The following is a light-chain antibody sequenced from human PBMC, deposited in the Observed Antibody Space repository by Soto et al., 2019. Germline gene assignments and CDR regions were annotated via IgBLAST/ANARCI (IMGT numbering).Light chain of an antibody. V-gene: IGKV3-15*01. CDR3: QQYNNWPPAYT. CDR1: QSVSCN. J-gene: IGKJ2*01. CDR2: GAS. Sequence: EIVMTQSPATLSVSPGERATLSCRASQSVSCNLDGYQQKPGQAPRLLIYGASTRATGIPARFSGSGSGTEFTLTISSLQSEDFAVYYCQQYNNWPPAYTFGQGTKLEIK.